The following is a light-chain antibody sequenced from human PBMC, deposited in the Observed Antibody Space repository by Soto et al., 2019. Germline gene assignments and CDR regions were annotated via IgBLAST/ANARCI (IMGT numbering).Light chain of an antibody. CDR1: QSVSSSY. CDR3: QQYCSSPT. Sequence: ELVLTQSPGTLSLSPGERATLSCRASQSVSSSYLAWYQQKPGQAPRLLIYGASSRATGIPDRFSGSGSGTDFTLTISRLEPEDFAVYYGQQYCSSPTYGRGTKVEIK. J-gene: IGKJ4*01. V-gene: IGKV3-20*01. CDR2: GAS.